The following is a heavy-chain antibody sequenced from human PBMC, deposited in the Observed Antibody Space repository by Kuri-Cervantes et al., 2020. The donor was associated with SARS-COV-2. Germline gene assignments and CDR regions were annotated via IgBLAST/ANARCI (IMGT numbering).Heavy chain of an antibody. J-gene: IGHJ4*02. Sequence: GESLKISCAASGFTFSSYSMNWVRQAPGKGLEWVSSISSSNNYIYYADSVKGRFTISRDNAKNSLYLQVNSLRAEDTAVYYCARTQYSSSSIALDYWGQGTLVTVSS. CDR2: ISSSNNYI. CDR1: GFTFSSYS. D-gene: IGHD6-6*01. CDR3: ARTQYSSSSIALDY. V-gene: IGHV3-21*01.